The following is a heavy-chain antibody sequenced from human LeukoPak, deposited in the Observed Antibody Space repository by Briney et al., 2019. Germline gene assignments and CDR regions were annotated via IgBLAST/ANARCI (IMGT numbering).Heavy chain of an antibody. CDR3: AREPGVAAAGTGGWFDP. CDR2: IYTSGST. D-gene: IGHD6-13*01. V-gene: IGHV4-4*07. J-gene: IGHJ5*02. CDR1: GGSISSYY. Sequence: SGTLSLTCTVSGGSISSYYWSWIRQPAGKGLGWIGRIYTSGSTNYNPSLKSRVTMSVDTSKNQFSLKVSSVTAADTAVYYCAREPGVAAAGTGGWFDPWGQGTLVTVSS.